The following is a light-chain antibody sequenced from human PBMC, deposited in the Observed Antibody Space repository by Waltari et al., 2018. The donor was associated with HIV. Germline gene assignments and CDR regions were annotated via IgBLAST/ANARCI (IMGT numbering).Light chain of an antibody. Sequence: IVMTQSPDSLAVSLGERATINCTSSQTFSYASSNKTYLAWYQVKPGQPPKLLIYWASTRESGVSGRCSGSGSGTDFALTISGLQAEDVALYYCQQSYATPTFGQGTKLEI. J-gene: IGKJ1*01. CDR2: WAS. CDR1: QTFSYASSNKTY. CDR3: QQSYATPT. V-gene: IGKV4-1*01.